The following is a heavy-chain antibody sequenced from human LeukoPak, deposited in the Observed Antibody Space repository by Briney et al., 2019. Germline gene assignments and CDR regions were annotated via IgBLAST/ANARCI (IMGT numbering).Heavy chain of an antibody. J-gene: IGHJ4*02. CDR3: VREGRDNGYDFDN. V-gene: IGHV3-74*01. Sequence: GGSLRLSCSASGFTFSSYWMHWVRQAPGKGLFWGPRIKSDGSSRSYAESVKGRFIISRDNAKNTLFLQMNSLRAEDTAVYYCVREGRDNGYDFDNWGQGNLVIVSS. CDR2: IKSDGSSR. CDR1: GFTFSSYW. D-gene: IGHD5-12*01.